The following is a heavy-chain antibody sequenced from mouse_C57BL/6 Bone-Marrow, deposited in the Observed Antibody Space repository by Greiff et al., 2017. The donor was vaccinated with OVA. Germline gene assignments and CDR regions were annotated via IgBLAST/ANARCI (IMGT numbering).Heavy chain of an antibody. CDR1: GYTFTSYG. CDR3: ARGGWLLSFDY. V-gene: IGHV1-81*01. D-gene: IGHD2-3*01. CDR2: IYPRSGNT. Sequence: VKLLESGAELARPGASVKLSCKASGYTFTSYGISWVKQRTGQGLEWIGEIYPRSGNTYYNEKFKGKATLTADKSSSTAYMELRSLTSEDSAVYFCARGGWLLSFDYWGQGTTLTVSS. J-gene: IGHJ2*01.